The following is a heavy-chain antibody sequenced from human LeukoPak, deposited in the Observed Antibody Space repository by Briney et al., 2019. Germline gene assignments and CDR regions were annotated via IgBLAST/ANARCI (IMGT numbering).Heavy chain of an antibody. V-gene: IGHV3-49*04. CDR1: GFTFGDYA. J-gene: IGHJ4*02. D-gene: IGHD2-2*01. Sequence: PGRSLRLSCTASGFTFGDYAMSWVRQAPGKGLEWVGFIRSKAYGGTTEYAASVKGRFTISRDDSKSIAYLQMNSLKTEDTAVYYCTRVGDIVVVPAALWFDYWGQGTLVTASS. CDR2: IRSKAYGGTT. CDR3: TRVGDIVVVPAALWFDY.